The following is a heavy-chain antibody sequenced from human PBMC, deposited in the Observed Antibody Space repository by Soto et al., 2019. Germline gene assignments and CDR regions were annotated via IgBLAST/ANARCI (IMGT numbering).Heavy chain of an antibody. Sequence: GASVKVSCKASGYTFTSYYMHWVRQAPGQGLEWMGIINPSGGSTSYAQKFQGRVTMTRDTSTSTVYMELSSLRSEDTAVYYCARDQRYCSSTSCPSLAYWGQGTLVTVSS. CDR2: INPSGGST. J-gene: IGHJ4*02. D-gene: IGHD2-2*01. CDR1: GYTFTSYY. V-gene: IGHV1-46*03. CDR3: ARDQRYCSSTSCPSLAY.